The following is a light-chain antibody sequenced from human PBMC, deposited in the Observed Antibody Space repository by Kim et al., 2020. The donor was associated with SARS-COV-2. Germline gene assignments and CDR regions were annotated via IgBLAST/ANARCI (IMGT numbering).Light chain of an antibody. Sequence: SAAVGDGVSITCGASESSGGLLAWYQQKGGKAPKLLNYEASSVESAVASRFSGSRAGTEFPITSSSLPPDDFSNYCCQQYRSDRSFGQGTKVDIK. CDR3: QQYRSDRS. CDR2: EAS. J-gene: IGKJ1*01. CDR1: ESSGGL. V-gene: IGKV1-5*03.